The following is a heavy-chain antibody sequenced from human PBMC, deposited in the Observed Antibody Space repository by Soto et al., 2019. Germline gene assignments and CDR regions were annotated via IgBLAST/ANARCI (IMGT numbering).Heavy chain of an antibody. Sequence: SVKVSCKASGGTFSSSAISWVRQAPGQGLEWMGGIIPIFGTANYAQKFQGRVTITADESTSTAYMELSSLRSEDTAVYYCAGRAWLQANYFDYWGQGTLVTVSS. J-gene: IGHJ4*02. CDR2: IIPIFGTA. CDR1: GGTFSSSA. CDR3: AGRAWLQANYFDY. V-gene: IGHV1-69*13. D-gene: IGHD5-12*01.